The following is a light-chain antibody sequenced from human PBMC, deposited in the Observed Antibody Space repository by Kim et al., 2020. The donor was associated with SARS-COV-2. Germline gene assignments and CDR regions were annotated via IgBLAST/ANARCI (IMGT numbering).Light chain of an antibody. V-gene: IGLV2-8*01. CDR2: DVS. Sequence: GQSVAISCTGTSSDIGTYNHVSWYQQHPGKAPKLLIYDVSKRPSGVPDRFSACKSGNTASLTVSGLQAEYEADYYCSSYAGTNNVIFGGGTQLTVL. CDR3: SSYAGTNNVI. CDR1: SSDIGTYNH. J-gene: IGLJ2*01.